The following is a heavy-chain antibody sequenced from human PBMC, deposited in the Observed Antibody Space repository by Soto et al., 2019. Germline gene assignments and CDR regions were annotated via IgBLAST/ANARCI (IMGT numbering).Heavy chain of an antibody. CDR3: ARTDIVTTNWFDP. D-gene: IGHD5-12*01. CDR1: GESFIGYY. J-gene: IGHJ5*02. Sequence: QVHLQQWGAGLLKPSETLSLTCAVYGESFIGYYWTCIRQPPGKGLEWIGEINHRGSTNYNPSLKSRVTRSIDTSKNQFSLKVSSGTAADTSVYYCARTDIVTTNWFDPWGQGTLVTVSS. CDR2: INHRGST. V-gene: IGHV4-34*02.